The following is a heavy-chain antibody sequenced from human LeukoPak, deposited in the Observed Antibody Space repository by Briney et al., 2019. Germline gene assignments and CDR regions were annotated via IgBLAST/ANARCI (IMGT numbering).Heavy chain of an antibody. J-gene: IGHJ4*02. CDR1: GLTFSNAW. Sequence: GGSLRLSCAASGLTFSNAWMNWVRQAPGKGLEWVGRIKSKTDGETTDFGAPVKGRFAISRDDSKNTMYLHMNSLRTEDTAVYYCTTGNWGPYWGQGTLVTVSS. D-gene: IGHD7-27*01. CDR2: IKSKTDGETT. V-gene: IGHV3-15*07. CDR3: TTGNWGPY.